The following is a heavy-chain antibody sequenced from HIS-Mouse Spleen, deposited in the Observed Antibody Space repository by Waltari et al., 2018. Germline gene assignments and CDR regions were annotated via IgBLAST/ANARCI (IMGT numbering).Heavy chain of an antibody. V-gene: IGHV1-2*02. CDR2: INPNSGGT. CDR1: GYTFTGYY. J-gene: IGHJ3*02. CDR3: ERDSPTQLGGDAFDI. D-gene: IGHD3-10*01. Sequence: QVQLVQSGAEVKKPGASVKVSCKASGYTFTGYYMHWVRQAPGQGLEWMGWINPNSGGTNYAQKFQGRVTMTRDTSISTAYMELSRLRSDDTAVYYCERDSPTQLGGDAFDIWGQGTMVTVSS.